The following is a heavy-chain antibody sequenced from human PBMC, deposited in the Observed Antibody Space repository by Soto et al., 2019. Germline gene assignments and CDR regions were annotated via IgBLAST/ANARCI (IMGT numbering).Heavy chain of an antibody. J-gene: IGHJ5*02. Sequence: GESLKISCKGSGHSFTSYWISWVRQMPGKGLEWMGRIDPSDSYTNYSPSFQGHVTISADKSISTAYLQWSSLKASDTAMYYCARHILESENWFDPWGQGTLVTVSS. V-gene: IGHV5-10-1*01. CDR2: IDPSDSYT. D-gene: IGHD3-3*01. CDR1: GHSFTSYW. CDR3: ARHILESENWFDP.